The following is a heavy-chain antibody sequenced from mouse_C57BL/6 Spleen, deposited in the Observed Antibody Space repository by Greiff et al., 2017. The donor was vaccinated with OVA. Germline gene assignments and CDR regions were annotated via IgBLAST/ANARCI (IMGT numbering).Heavy chain of an antibody. CDR1: GYTFTSYW. CDR3: ASTGRDYAMDY. CDR2: IYPGSGST. J-gene: IGHJ4*01. V-gene: IGHV1-55*01. D-gene: IGHD4-1*02. Sequence: QVQLKQPGAELVKPGASVKMSCKASGYTFTSYWITWVKQRPGQGLEWIGDIYPGSGSTNYNEKFKSKATLTVDTSSSTAYMQLSSLTSEDSAVYYCASTGRDYAMDYWGQGTSVTVSS.